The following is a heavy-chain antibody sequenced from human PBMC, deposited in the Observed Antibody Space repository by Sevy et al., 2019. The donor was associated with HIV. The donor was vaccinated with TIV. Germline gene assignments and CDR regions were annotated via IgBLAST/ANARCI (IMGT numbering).Heavy chain of an antibody. CDR2: ISYDGSNK. CDR1: GFTFSSYA. V-gene: IGHV3-30-3*01. J-gene: IGHJ4*02. Sequence: GGSLRLSCAASGFTFSSYAMHWVRQAPGKGLEWLAVISYDGSNKYYADSVKGRFTISRDNSKNTLYLQMNSLRAEDTAVYYCARGFPERYTVVTPFDYWGQGTLVTVSS. CDR3: ARGFPERYTVVTPFDY. D-gene: IGHD3-16*02.